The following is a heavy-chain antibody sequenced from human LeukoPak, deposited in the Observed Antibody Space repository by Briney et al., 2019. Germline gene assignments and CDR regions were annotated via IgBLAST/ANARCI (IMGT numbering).Heavy chain of an antibody. CDR2: IKQDGSEK. CDR1: GFTFSSYW. CDR3: ARARITMVRGVPYFDY. Sequence: PGRSLRLSCAASGFTFSSYWMNWVRQAPGKGLEWVANIKQDGSEKYYVDSVKGRFTISRDNAKNSLYLQMNSLRAEDTAVYYCARARITMVRGVPYFDYWGQGTLVTVSS. D-gene: IGHD3-10*01. J-gene: IGHJ4*02. V-gene: IGHV3-7*01.